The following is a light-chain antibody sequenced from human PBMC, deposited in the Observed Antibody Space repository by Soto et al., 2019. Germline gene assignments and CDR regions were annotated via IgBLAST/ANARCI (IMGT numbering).Light chain of an antibody. CDR2: EVS. Sequence: QSALTQPASVSGSPGQSVTISCTGTSSDVGGYNSVSWYQHHPGKAPKLMIYEVSSRPSGVSNRFSGSKSGNTASLTISGLQPDDEADYYCCSYTGSSTPYVFGTGTKLTVL. CDR1: SSDVGGYNS. CDR3: CSYTGSSTPYV. V-gene: IGLV2-14*01. J-gene: IGLJ1*01.